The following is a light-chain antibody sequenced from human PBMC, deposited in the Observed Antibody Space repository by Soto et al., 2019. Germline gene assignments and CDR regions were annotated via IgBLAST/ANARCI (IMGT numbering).Light chain of an antibody. V-gene: IGKV3-20*01. Sequence: IMLKQSPGTLYLTQGKRATLSCRASQSCSTNLAWYQQKPGQAPRLLIYGASSRATGIPDRFSGSGSGTDFTLTISRLEPEDFAVYYSQPYGSSPPFGQGTRLE. J-gene: IGKJ5*01. CDR2: GAS. CDR3: QPYGSSPP. CDR1: QSCSTN.